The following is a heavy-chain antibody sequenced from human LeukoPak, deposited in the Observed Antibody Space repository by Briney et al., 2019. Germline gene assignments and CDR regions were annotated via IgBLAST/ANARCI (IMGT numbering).Heavy chain of an antibody. Sequence: GGSLRLSCAASGFTFDDYGMSWVRQAPGKGLEWVSAINWSGGSTGYADSVKGRFTISRDNAKNSLYLQMNSLRAEDTALYYCARDRITIFGVEYYYYYYMDVWAKGPRSPSP. CDR3: ARDRITIFGVEYYYYYYMDV. V-gene: IGHV3-20*04. CDR1: GFTFDDYG. D-gene: IGHD3-3*01. CDR2: INWSGGST. J-gene: IGHJ6*03.